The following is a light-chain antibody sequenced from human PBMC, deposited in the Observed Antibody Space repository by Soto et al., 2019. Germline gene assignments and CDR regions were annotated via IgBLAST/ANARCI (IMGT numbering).Light chain of an antibody. CDR2: GAS. CDR1: QSVNIY. CDR3: QHRSNWPLT. Sequence: EIVLTQYPATLSLSPGERATLSCRASQSVNIYLAWYQQKPGQAPRLLIYGASNRATGIPARFSGSGSGTDFTLTISSLEPEDFAVYYCQHRSNWPLTFGGGTKVDIK. V-gene: IGKV3-11*01. J-gene: IGKJ4*01.